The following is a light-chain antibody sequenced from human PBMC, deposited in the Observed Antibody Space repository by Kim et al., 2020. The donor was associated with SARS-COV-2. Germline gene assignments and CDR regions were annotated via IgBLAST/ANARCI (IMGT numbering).Light chain of an antibody. CDR3: QVWDSATSHFV. CDR2: SDG. CDR1: DIGYKS. Sequence: APGETARITCGGADIGYKSVHWYHQKPGQAPVLVIYSDGDRPPGIPERFSDSNSGNIATLTISRVEAGDEADYYCQVWDSATSHFVFGTGTKVTVL. V-gene: IGLV3-21*01. J-gene: IGLJ1*01.